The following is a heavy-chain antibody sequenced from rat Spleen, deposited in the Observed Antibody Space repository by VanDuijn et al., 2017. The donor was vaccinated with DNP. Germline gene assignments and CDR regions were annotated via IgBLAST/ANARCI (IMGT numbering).Heavy chain of an antibody. V-gene: IGHV5S13*01. CDR3: TRMGYYGYKGY. D-gene: IGHD1-9*01. CDR2: ISTSGEYS. J-gene: IGHJ2*01. CDR1: GFTFNKYG. Sequence: EVQLVESGGDLVQPGRSLKVSCVASGFTFNKYGMAWVRQAPTKGLEWVASISTSGEYSHYRDSVRGRFTISRDNAQNTLYLQMSTLGSEDTAIYYCTRMGYYGYKGYWGQGVMVTVSS.